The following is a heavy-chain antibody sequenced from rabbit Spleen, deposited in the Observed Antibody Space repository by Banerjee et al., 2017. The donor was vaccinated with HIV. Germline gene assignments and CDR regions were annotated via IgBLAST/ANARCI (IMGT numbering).Heavy chain of an antibody. D-gene: IGHD1-1*01. J-gene: IGHJ4*01. V-gene: IGHV1S45*01. CDR3: ARDLAAVIGWNFNL. CDR1: GFSFTTYNY. CDR2: IFGGDDDTYT. Sequence: QEQLVESGGGLVQPEGSLTLTCTASGFSFTTYNYMCWVRQAPGKGLEWIACIFGGDDDTYTYYASWAKGRLTISKTSSTTVTLQMTSLTAADTATYFCARDLAAVIGWNFNLWGPGTLVTVS.